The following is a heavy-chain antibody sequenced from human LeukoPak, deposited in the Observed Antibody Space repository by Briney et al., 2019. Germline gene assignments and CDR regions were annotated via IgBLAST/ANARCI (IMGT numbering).Heavy chain of an antibody. J-gene: IGHJ5*02. V-gene: IGHV3-21*04. CDR1: GFTFSSYS. D-gene: IGHD3-10*01. CDR2: ISSSSSYI. Sequence: GGSLRLSCAASGFTFSSYSMNWVRQAPGKGLECVSSISSSSSYIYYADSVKGRFTISRDNTKNSLYLQMNSLRAEDTAVYYCARTYYYGSGIYNKWFDPWGQGTLVTVSS. CDR3: ARTYYYGSGIYNKWFDP.